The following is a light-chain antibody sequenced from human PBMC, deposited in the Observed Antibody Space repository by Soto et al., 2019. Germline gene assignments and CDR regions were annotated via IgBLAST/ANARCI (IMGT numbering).Light chain of an antibody. CDR2: GLS. Sequence: IVITQSLGTRSVSPGEGATLSCRASQSVRVDLAWYQQKPGQAPRLLIYGLSTRGTGSPAGFSGSGSGTEFPLTISSPQSEDFAVYFCQEHKKWYRTFGQGTKVDIK. CDR1: QSVRVD. CDR3: QEHKKWYRT. V-gene: IGKV3-15*01. J-gene: IGKJ1*01.